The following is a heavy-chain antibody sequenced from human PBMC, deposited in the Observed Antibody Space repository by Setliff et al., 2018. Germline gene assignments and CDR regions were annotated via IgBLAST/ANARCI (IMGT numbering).Heavy chain of an antibody. D-gene: IGHD4-17*01. CDR1: GGSITSGSNY. CDR2: IDPSGNT. Sequence: PSETLSLTCTVSGGSITSGSNYWSWIRQPAGRGLEWMGHIDPSGNTNYHPSLRSRVTISRDTSKNQFSLKLTSVTAADTAVYYCAREVLSTVVAWDYWGQGTLVTVSS. V-gene: IGHV4-61*09. J-gene: IGHJ4*02. CDR3: AREVLSTVVAWDY.